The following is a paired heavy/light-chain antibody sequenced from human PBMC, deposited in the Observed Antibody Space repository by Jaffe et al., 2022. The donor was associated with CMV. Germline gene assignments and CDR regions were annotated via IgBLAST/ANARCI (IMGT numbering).Heavy chain of an antibody. CDR2: IWFDGTNE. J-gene: IGHJ4*02. Sequence: QVQLVESGGGVVQPGKSLRLSCATSGFTFSTYGMQWVRQAPGKGLEWVAVIWFDGTNEYYADSVKGRFTVSRDNSKNTLYLQMNSLRVEDTAVYYCARDGGNSYGFVRPQGYFDYWGQGTLVTVSS. D-gene: IGHD5-18*01. CDR1: GFTFSTYG. CDR3: ARDGGNSYGFVRPQGYFDY. V-gene: IGHV3-33*08.
Light chain of an antibody. Sequence: DIQMTQSPSSLSASVGDSVTITCRASQSISRFLSWYQHQPGRAPKLLIHAATNLQSGVPSRFTGSGSGTDFTLTISNLQPEDFATYYCQQSYNTPPFTFGGGTRVEI. CDR3: QQSYNTPPFT. V-gene: IGKV1-39*01. CDR2: AAT. CDR1: QSISRF. J-gene: IGKJ4*01.